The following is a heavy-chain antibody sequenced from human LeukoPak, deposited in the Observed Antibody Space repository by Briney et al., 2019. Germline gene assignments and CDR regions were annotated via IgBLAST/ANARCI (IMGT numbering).Heavy chain of an antibody. CDR3: ANIPYYYDSSGYGNAFDI. D-gene: IGHD3-22*01. CDR2: IIPIFGTA. J-gene: IGHJ3*02. CDR1: GGTFSSYA. Sequence: ASVKVSCKASGGTFSSYAISWVRQAPGQGLEWMGGIIPIFGTANYAQKFQGSVTITADESTSTAYMELSSLRSEDTAVYYCANIPYYYDSSGYGNAFDIWGQGTMVTVSS. V-gene: IGHV1-69*13.